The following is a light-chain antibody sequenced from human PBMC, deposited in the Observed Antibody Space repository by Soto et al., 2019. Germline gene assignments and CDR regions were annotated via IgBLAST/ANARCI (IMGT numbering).Light chain of an antibody. J-gene: IGKJ2*01. CDR2: EAS. CDR1: QSVTGNY. CDR3: QQYGSSLSYT. Sequence: EIVVTQSPGTLSLSPGERASLSCRASQSVTGNYFAWYQQKPGQPPRLLIYEASRRAAGIPDRFSGSGSGTDFTLTINRLEPEDFAMYYCQQYGSSLSYTFGQGTRVEIK. V-gene: IGKV3-20*01.